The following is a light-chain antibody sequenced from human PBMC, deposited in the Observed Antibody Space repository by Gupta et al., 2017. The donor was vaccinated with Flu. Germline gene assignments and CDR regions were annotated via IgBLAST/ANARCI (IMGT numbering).Light chain of an antibody. V-gene: IGKV1-39*01. J-gene: IGKJ1*01. CDR2: AAS. CDR3: QQSNSTPLT. CDR1: QSISSY. Sequence: DIQMTQSPSSLSASVGDRVTITCRASQSISSYLNWYQQKPGKAPKLLIYAASSLQSGVPSRFSGSGSGTDFTLTIISLQPEDFATYYCQQSNSTPLTFGQGTKVEIK.